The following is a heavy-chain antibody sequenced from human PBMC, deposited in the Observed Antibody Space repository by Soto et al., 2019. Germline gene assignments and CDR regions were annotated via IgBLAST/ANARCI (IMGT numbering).Heavy chain of an antibody. CDR2: INPSGGST. CDR1: GYTFTSYY. D-gene: IGHD6-13*01. J-gene: IGHJ4*02. Sequence: ASVKVSCKASGYTFTSYYMHWVRQAPGQGLKWMGIINPSGGSTSYAQKFQGRVTMTRDTSTSTVYMELSSLRSEDTAVYYCARETADSSSWYYFDYWGQGTLVTVSS. CDR3: ARETADSSSWYYFDY. V-gene: IGHV1-46*01.